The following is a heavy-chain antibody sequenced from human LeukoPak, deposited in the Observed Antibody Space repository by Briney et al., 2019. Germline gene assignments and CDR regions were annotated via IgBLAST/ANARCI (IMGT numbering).Heavy chain of an antibody. CDR2: ISHSVGT. Sequence: SETLSLTCYVYSGSFSGYCWSWIRQPPGKGLEWIGEISHSVGTNYNPSLKSRVTMSLDTSKNHFSLKLISVTAADTAVYYCARGHTRVNMLRGRRSAYYFDYWGQGTLVTVSS. CDR3: ARGHTRVNMLRGRRSAYYFDY. V-gene: IGHV4-34*01. J-gene: IGHJ4*02. D-gene: IGHD3-10*01. CDR1: SGSFSGYC.